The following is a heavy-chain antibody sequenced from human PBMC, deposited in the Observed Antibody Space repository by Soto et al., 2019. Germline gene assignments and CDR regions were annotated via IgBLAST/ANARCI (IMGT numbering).Heavy chain of an antibody. CDR1: GFTFSSYS. J-gene: IGHJ4*02. CDR3: ARGGVGSSAFDY. V-gene: IGHV3-21*01. CDR2: ISSSSSYI. Sequence: EVQLVESGGGLVKPGGSLRLSCAASGFTFSSYSMNWVRQAPGKGLEWVSSISSSSSYIYYADSVKGRFTISRDNAKNSLYLQMKSLRAEDTAVYYCARGGVGSSAFDYWGQGTLVTVSS. D-gene: IGHD6-19*01.